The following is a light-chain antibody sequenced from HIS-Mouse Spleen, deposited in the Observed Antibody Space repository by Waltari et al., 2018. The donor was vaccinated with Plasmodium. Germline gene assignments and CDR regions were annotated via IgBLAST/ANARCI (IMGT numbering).Light chain of an antibody. Sequence: YELTQPPSVSVSPGQTARTTCSGDALPTNYAYWYQQKSGQAPVLVIYEDSKRPSGIPERFSGSSSGTMATLTISGAQVEDEADYYCYSTDSSGNHRVFGGGTKLTVL. J-gene: IGLJ3*02. V-gene: IGLV3-10*01. CDR2: EDS. CDR1: ALPTNY. CDR3: YSTDSSGNHRV.